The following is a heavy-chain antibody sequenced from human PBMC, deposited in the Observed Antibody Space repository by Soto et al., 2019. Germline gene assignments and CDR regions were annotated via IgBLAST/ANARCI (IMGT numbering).Heavy chain of an antibody. CDR1: GFIFSNYA. J-gene: IGHJ5*02. D-gene: IGHD7-27*01. V-gene: IGHV3-23*01. CDR3: AKDPLTWGPICFDP. Sequence: EVQLLESGGGLVQPGGSLRLSCAASGFIFSNYAMSWVRQAPGKGPEWVSSISASGNYIDYADSVDGCFTISRDNSKNRLYLQMNCARAEETASYYCAKDPLTWGPICFDPWGQGTQVTVSS. CDR2: ISASGNYI.